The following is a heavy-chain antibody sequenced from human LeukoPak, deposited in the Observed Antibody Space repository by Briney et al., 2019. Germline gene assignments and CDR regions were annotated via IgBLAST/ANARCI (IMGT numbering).Heavy chain of an antibody. D-gene: IGHD5/OR15-5a*01. Sequence: SETLSLTCTVSGYSISSGYYWDWIRQPPGKGLEWIGTLSHSGSSYYNPSLKSRVTISVDTSKNQFSLNLSSVTAADTAVYFCATLVSTRYYFDYWGQGTLVTVSS. V-gene: IGHV4-38-2*02. CDR1: GYSISSGYY. J-gene: IGHJ4*02. CDR3: ATLVSTRYYFDY. CDR2: LSHSGSS.